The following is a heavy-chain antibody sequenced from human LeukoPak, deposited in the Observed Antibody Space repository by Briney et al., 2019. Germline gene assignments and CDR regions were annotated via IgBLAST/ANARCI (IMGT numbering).Heavy chain of an antibody. D-gene: IGHD3-3*01. V-gene: IGHV4-34*01. CDR1: GGSFSGYY. J-gene: IGHJ5*02. CDR3: ARGRLNYGFWSGYTGVWFDP. Sequence: PSETLSLTCAVYGGSFSGYYWSWIRQHPGKGQEWIGEINHSGSTNYNPSLKSRVTISVDTSKNQFSLKLSSVTAADTAVYYCARGRLNYGFWSGYTGVWFDPWGQGTLVTVSS. CDR2: INHSGST.